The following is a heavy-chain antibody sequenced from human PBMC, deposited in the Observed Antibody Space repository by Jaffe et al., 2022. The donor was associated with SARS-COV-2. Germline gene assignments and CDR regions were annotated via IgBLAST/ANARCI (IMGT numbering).Heavy chain of an antibody. J-gene: IGHJ4*02. CDR2: IKQDGSEK. V-gene: IGHV3-7*03. CDR3: ARGDFWSGYYFDY. CDR1: GFTFSTYW. D-gene: IGHD3-3*01. Sequence: EVQLVESGGGLVQPGGSLRLSCAASGFTFSTYWMSWVRQAPGKGLEWVANIKQDGSEKYYVDSVKGRFTISRDNAKNSLYVQMKSLRAEDTAVYYCARGDFWSGYYFDYWGQGTLVTVSS.